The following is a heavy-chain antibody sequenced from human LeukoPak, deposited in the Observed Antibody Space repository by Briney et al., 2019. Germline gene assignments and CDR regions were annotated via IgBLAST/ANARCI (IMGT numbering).Heavy chain of an antibody. CDR3: ARDFRDIVVVPARDYYYGMDV. V-gene: IGHV1-18*01. CDR1: GYAFTSYG. J-gene: IGHJ6*02. D-gene: IGHD2-2*01. Sequence: ASVKVSCKASGYAFTSYGISWVRQAPGQGLEWMGWISAYNGNTNYAQKLQGRVTMTTGTSTSTAYMELRSLRSDDTAVYYCARDFRDIVVVPARDYYYGMDVWGQGTTVTVSS. CDR2: ISAYNGNT.